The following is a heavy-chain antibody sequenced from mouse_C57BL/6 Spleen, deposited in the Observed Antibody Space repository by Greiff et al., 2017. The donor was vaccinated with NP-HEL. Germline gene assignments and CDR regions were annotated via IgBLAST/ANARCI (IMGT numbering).Heavy chain of an antibody. J-gene: IGHJ4*01. Sequence: EVMLVESEGGLVQPGSSMKLSCTASGFTFSDYYMAWVRQVPEKGLEWVANINYDGSSTYYLDSLKSRFIISRDNAKNILYLQMSSLKSEDTATYYCARGRYDDAMDYWGQGTSVTVSS. CDR3: ARGRYDDAMDY. CDR2: INYDGSST. CDR1: GFTFSDYY. D-gene: IGHD2-3*01. V-gene: IGHV5-16*01.